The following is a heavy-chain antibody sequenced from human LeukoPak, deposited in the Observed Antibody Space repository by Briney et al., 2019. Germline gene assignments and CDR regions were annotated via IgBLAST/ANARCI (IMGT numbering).Heavy chain of an antibody. CDR3: ARGHNWNDRGAFDI. D-gene: IGHD1-1*01. CDR1: GFTVSSNY. J-gene: IGHJ3*02. V-gene: IGHV3-53*01. Sequence: PGGSLRLSCAASGFTVSSNYMSWVRQAPGKGLEWVSSIYSGGGTYYADSVKGRFTISRDSSKNTLYLQMSSLRAEDTAVYYCARGHNWNDRGAFDIWGQGTMVTVSS. CDR2: IYSGGGT.